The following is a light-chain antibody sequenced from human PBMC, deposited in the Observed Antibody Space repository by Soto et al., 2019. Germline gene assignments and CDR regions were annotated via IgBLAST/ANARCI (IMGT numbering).Light chain of an antibody. Sequence: EIVLTQSPATLSLSPGERATLSCRASQSASSYLAWYQQKPGQAPRLLIYDASNRATGIPARFSGSGSGTDFTLTISSLEPEDFAVYFCQQCGNWPWTFGQGTKVEIK. CDR2: DAS. CDR3: QQCGNWPWT. V-gene: IGKV3-11*01. CDR1: QSASSY. J-gene: IGKJ1*01.